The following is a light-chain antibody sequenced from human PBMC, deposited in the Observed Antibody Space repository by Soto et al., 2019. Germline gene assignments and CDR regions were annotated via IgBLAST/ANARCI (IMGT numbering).Light chain of an antibody. CDR3: QQYGFSLRT. V-gene: IGKV3-20*01. J-gene: IGKJ1*01. CDR1: QSVRGNY. CDR2: GAS. Sequence: EIVLTQSPGTLSLSPGERATLSCRASQSVRGNYLAWYQQKPDQAPRLLIFGASSRASGIPDRFSGSGSGTDFTLTISRLEPEDFAVYYCQQYGFSLRTFGQGSKVEI.